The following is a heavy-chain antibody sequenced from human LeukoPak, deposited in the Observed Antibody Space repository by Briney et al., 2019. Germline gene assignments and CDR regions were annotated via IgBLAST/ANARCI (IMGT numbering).Heavy chain of an antibody. CDR3: ARVYWSGYSSRYYYGMDV. Sequence: GGSLRLSCAASGFTFSSYWMSWVRQAPGKGLEWVANIEQDGSEKYYVDSVKGRFIISRDDAKKTLYLQMNSLRGDDTAVYYCARVYWSGYSSRYYYGMDVWGQGTTVTVSS. CDR2: IEQDGSEK. CDR1: GFTFSSYW. D-gene: IGHD3-3*01. J-gene: IGHJ6*02. V-gene: IGHV3-7*01.